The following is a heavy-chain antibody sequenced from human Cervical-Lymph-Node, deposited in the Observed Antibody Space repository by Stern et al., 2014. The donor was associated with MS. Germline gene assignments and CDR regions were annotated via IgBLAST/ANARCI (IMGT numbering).Heavy chain of an antibody. CDR3: ARCPYSNEYYFDY. CDR2: ISSSSSYI. V-gene: IGHV3-21*01. J-gene: IGHJ4*02. D-gene: IGHD4-11*01. CDR1: GFTFSSYS. Sequence: EVQLVESGGGLVKPGGSLRLSCAASGFTFSSYSMNWVRQAPGKGLEWVASISSSSSYIYYADSVKGRFTISRDNAKNSLYLQMNSLRAEDTAVYYCARCPYSNEYYFDYWGQGALVTVSS.